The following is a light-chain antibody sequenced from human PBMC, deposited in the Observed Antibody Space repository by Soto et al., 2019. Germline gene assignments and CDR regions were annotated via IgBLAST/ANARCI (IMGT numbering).Light chain of an antibody. CDR2: DAS. J-gene: IGKJ1*01. CDR1: QTISVS. CDR3: QQHDKYST. Sequence: IQMTQSPSTLSASVGDTVTITCRASQTISVSLAWYQQKPGKAPNLLIYDASTLQEGVPSRFSGSGSGTEFTLTATSLKTDDFKTSFCQQHDKYSTFGQGTKVDI. V-gene: IGKV1-5*01.